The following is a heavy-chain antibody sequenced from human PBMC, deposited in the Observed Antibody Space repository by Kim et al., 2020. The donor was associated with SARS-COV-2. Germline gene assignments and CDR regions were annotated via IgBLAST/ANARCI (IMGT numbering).Heavy chain of an antibody. CDR3: AREEAIGRGDYVY. J-gene: IGHJ4*02. V-gene: IGHV1-2*06. D-gene: IGHD4-17*01. Sequence: ASVKVSCKASGYTFTGYYMHWVRQAPVQGLEWMGRFNPDSGGADYAQKFQGRVTMTRDTSINTAYMELSGLTSDDTALYYCAREEAIGRGDYVYWGQGALVTVSS. CDR1: GYTFTGYY. CDR2: FNPDSGGA.